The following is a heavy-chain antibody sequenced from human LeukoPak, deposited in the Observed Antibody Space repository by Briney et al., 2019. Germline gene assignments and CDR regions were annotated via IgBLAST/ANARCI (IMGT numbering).Heavy chain of an antibody. CDR1: GGSFSGYY. CDR2: INHSGST. D-gene: IGHD3-10*01. Sequence: SETLSLTCAVYGGSFSGYYWSWIRQPPGKGLEWIGEINHSGSTNYNPSLKSRVTISADTSKNQFSLKLSSVTAADTAVYYCAKGSGSYYSFDCWGQGTLVTVSS. J-gene: IGHJ4*02. V-gene: IGHV4-34*01. CDR3: AKGSGSYYSFDC.